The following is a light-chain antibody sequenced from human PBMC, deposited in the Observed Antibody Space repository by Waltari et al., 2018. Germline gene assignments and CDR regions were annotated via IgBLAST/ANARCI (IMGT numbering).Light chain of an antibody. CDR2: KGN. CDR1: SGSVSTTSY. J-gene: IGLJ3*02. V-gene: IGLV8-61*01. Sequence: QTVVTQEPSLSVSPGGTVTLTCALSSGSVSTTSYATSYQQTPGQPPRTLVYKGNSRSSGVPDRFSVSILGNKAALTITGAQADDESHYFCFFYMGSGIWVSGGGTKLTVL. CDR3: FFYMGSGIWV.